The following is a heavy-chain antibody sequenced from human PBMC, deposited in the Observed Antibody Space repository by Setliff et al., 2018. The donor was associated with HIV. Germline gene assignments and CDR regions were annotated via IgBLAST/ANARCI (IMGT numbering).Heavy chain of an antibody. CDR1: GYTLTELS. J-gene: IGHJ3*02. V-gene: IGHV1-24*01. Sequence: ASVKVSCKISGYTLTELSIHWVRQAPGKGLEWMANFDPEDGETFYAQKFQGRLTMTTDTSTSTAYMELRSLRSDDTAVYYCARDRGVYCRSTNCYSPVDAFDIWGQGTMVTVSS. CDR3: ARDRGVYCRSTNCYSPVDAFDI. CDR2: FDPEDGET. D-gene: IGHD2-2*01.